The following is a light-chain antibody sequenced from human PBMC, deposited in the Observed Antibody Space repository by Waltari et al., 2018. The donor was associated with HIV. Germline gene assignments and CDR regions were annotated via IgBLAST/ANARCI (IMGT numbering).Light chain of an antibody. V-gene: IGLV2-14*01. Sequence: QSALTQPASVSGSPGQSITITCTGTSDAVGGYNHVAWYQQKIDSPPKLIIAAVTHRPAGVSGRFSGSKAGNTASLTITGLRPDDEAVYFCSSYTRSISVIVGGGTRLIV. J-gene: IGLJ2*01. CDR2: AVT. CDR3: SSYTRSISVI. CDR1: SDAVGGYNH.